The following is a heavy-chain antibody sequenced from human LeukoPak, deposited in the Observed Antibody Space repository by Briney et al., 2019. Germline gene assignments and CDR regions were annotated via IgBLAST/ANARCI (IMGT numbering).Heavy chain of an antibody. CDR2: INPNSGGT. J-gene: IGHJ3*02. D-gene: IGHD3-16*02. V-gene: IGHV1-2*06. Sequence: ASVKVSCKASGGTFSSYAISWVRQAPGQGLEWMGRINPNSGGTNYAQKFQGRVTMTRDTSISTAYMELSRLRSDDTAVYYCARARSYRNAFDIWGQGTMVTVSS. CDR3: ARARSYRNAFDI. CDR1: GGTFSSYA.